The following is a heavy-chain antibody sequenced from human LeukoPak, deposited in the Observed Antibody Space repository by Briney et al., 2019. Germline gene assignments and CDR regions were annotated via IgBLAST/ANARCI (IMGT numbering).Heavy chain of an antibody. CDR2: MYYNGNT. Sequence: SETLSLTCTVSGGSISSYYWSWIRQPPGKGLEWIGYMYYNGNTHYNPSLKSRVTMSVDTSKKQFSLRLTSVTAADTAVYYCARSRDIYNGHALEIWGQGTMVTVSS. V-gene: IGHV4-59*01. CDR3: ARSRDIYNGHALEI. CDR1: GGSISSYY. D-gene: IGHD5-24*01. J-gene: IGHJ3*02.